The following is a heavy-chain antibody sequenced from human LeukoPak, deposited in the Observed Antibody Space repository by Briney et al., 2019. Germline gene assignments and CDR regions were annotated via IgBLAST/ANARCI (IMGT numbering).Heavy chain of an antibody. CDR3: NAWMDV. D-gene: IGHD2-2*01. Sequence: PGGPLRLSCAASGFTFSSYWMHWVRQAPGKGLVWVSRINTDGSSTSCADSVKGRFTISRDDSKNTLYLQMNSLKTEDTAVYYCNAWMDVWGKGTTVTVSS. CDR2: INTDGSST. CDR1: GFTFSSYW. V-gene: IGHV3-74*01. J-gene: IGHJ6*04.